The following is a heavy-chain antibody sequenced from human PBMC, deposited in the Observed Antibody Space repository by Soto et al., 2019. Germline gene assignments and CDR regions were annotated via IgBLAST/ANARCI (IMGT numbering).Heavy chain of an antibody. J-gene: IGHJ1*01. CDR3: ARSTTVTTRYFQH. CDR2: ISGSGGST. Sequence: GGSLRLSCAASGFTFSSYAMSWVRQAPGKGLEWVSAISGSGGSTYYADSVKGRFTISRDNSKNTLYLQMNSLRAEDTAVYYCARSTTVTTRYFQHWGQGTLVTVSS. CDR1: GFTFSSYA. V-gene: IGHV3-23*01. D-gene: IGHD4-17*01.